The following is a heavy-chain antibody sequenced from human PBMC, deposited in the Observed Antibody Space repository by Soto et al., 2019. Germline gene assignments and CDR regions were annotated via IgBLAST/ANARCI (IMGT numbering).Heavy chain of an antibody. CDR1: GFTFSNAW. Sequence: GGSLRLSCAASGFTFSNAWMNWVRQAPGKGLEWVGRIKSKTDGGTTDYAAPVKGRFTISRDDSKNTLYLQMNSLKTEDTAVYYCTTGSPELELRTPDAFDIWGQGTMVTVSS. V-gene: IGHV3-15*07. D-gene: IGHD1-7*01. J-gene: IGHJ3*02. CDR3: TTGSPELELRTPDAFDI. CDR2: IKSKTDGGTT.